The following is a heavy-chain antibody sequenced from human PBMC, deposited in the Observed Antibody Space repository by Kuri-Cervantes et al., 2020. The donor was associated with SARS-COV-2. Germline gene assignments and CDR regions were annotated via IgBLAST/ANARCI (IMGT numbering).Heavy chain of an antibody. D-gene: IGHD6-19*01. CDR1: GYTFTSYA. CDR2: INTNTGNP. Sequence: SVNVSCKTSGYTFTSYAINWVRQAPGQGLEWMGWINTNTGNPTYGQGFTGRFVFSLDTSVSTAYLEISSLEAEDTAVYYCARADGSGWYYFDYWGQGVLVTVSS. V-gene: IGHV7-4-1*02. J-gene: IGHJ4*02. CDR3: ARADGSGWYYFDY.